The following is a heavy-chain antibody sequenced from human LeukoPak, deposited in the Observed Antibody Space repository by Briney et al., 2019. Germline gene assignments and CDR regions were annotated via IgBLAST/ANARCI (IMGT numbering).Heavy chain of an antibody. J-gene: IGHJ4*02. V-gene: IGHV1-2*02. D-gene: IGHD3-22*01. CDR1: GYTFTSYG. CDR2: INPNSGGT. Sequence: ASVKVSCKASGYTFTSYGISWVRQAPGQGLEWMGWINPNSGGTNYAQKFQGRVTMTRDTSISTAYMELSSLRSEDMAVYYCARGSGYYYPHFDYWGQGTLVTVSS. CDR3: ARGSGYYYPHFDY.